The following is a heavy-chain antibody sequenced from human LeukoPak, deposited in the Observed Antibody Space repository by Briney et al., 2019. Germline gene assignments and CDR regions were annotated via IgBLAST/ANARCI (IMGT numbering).Heavy chain of an antibody. CDR3: ARDASITMIPNLGFDF. CDR2: VNPRGGST. J-gene: IGHJ4*02. D-gene: IGHD3-22*01. Sequence: ASVKVSCKASEYTFSNYYIHWVRQAPGQGLEWMGIVNPRGGSTVYAQKLQARVTLTRDTSTTTVYMELSSLRSEDTAIYYCARDASITMIPNLGFDFWGQGTLVTVS. CDR1: EYTFSNYY. V-gene: IGHV1-46*01.